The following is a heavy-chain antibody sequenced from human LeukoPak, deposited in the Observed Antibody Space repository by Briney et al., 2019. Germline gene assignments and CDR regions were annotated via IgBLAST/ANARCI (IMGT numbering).Heavy chain of an antibody. Sequence: GASVTVSFKASGYTFTSYGISWVRQAPGQGLEWMGWISGYYGNTDSAQNLQGRVTMTRDTSTSTAYMELRSLTSDDTAVYYCARRGPLGGGWGFHYWGQGTLVTVSS. V-gene: IGHV1-18*01. D-gene: IGHD6-19*01. CDR1: GYTFTSYG. CDR3: ARRGPLGGGWGFHY. CDR2: ISGYYGNT. J-gene: IGHJ4*02.